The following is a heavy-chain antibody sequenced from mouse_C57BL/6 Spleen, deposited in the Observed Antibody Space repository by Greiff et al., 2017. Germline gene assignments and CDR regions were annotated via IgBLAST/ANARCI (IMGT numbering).Heavy chain of an antibody. Sequence: EVQLVESGGGLVQPGASLRLSCAASGFTFTDYYMTWVRQPPGKALEWLALIRNKANGYTTVYTASVKGRFTISRGNSQNNLYLQMNTLRAEDSATYYCVKAVGGLYCERYFDVWGTGTTVTVSS. D-gene: IGHD1-1*01. CDR3: VKAVGGLYCERYFDV. CDR1: GFTFTDYY. CDR2: IRNKANGYTT. V-gene: IGHV7-4*01. J-gene: IGHJ1*03.